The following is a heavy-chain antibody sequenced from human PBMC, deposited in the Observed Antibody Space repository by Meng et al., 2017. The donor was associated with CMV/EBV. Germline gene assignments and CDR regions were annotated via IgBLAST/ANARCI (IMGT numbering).Heavy chain of an antibody. Sequence: ASVKVSCKASGYTFTGYYMHWVRQAPGQGLEWMGWINPNSGGTNYAQKFQGRVTMTRDTSISTAYMELSRLRSDDTAVYYCARSRIQLWLHHYYYGMDVWGQGTTVTV. V-gene: IGHV1-2*02. J-gene: IGHJ6*02. CDR2: INPNSGGT. CDR3: ARSRIQLWLHHYYYGMDV. CDR1: GYTFTGYY. D-gene: IGHD5-18*01.